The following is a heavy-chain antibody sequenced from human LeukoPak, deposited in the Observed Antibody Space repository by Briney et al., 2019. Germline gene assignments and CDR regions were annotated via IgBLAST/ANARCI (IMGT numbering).Heavy chain of an antibody. CDR3: AKDHEAYYDILTGYYRDLGELYY. CDR2: ISGSGGST. Sequence: GGSLRLSCAASGFTFSSYAMSWVRQAPGKGLEWVSTISGSGGSTYYADSVKGRFTISRDNSKNTLYLQMNSLRAEDTAVYYCAKDHEAYYDILTGYYRDLGELYYWGQGTLVTVSS. D-gene: IGHD3-9*01. CDR1: GFTFSSYA. J-gene: IGHJ4*02. V-gene: IGHV3-23*01.